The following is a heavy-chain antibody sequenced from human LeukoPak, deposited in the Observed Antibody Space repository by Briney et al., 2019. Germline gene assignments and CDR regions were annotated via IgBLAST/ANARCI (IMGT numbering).Heavy chain of an antibody. CDR1: GFTFSSYE. J-gene: IGHJ4*02. Sequence: GGSLRLSCAASGFTFSSYEMNWVRQAPGKGLEWVSYISSSGSTIYYADSVKGRLTISRDNAKNSLYLQMNSLRAEDTAVYYCARLQVGACDYWGQGTLVTVSS. V-gene: IGHV3-48*03. CDR2: ISSSGSTI. D-gene: IGHD1-26*01. CDR3: ARLQVGACDY.